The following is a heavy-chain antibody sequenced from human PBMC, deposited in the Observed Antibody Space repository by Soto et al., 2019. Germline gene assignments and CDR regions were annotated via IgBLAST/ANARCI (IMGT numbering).Heavy chain of an antibody. V-gene: IGHV4-34*01. Sequence: QVQLQQWGAGLLKPSETLSLTCAVYGGSFSGYYWSWIRQPPGKGLEWIGEINHSGSTNYNPSLKSRVTIQVDTSKKQFSLKLSSVTAADTAVYYCAREGHCSSTGCPGDYWGQGTLVTVSS. J-gene: IGHJ4*02. CDR3: AREGHCSSTGCPGDY. CDR1: GGSFSGYY. D-gene: IGHD2-2*01. CDR2: INHSGST.